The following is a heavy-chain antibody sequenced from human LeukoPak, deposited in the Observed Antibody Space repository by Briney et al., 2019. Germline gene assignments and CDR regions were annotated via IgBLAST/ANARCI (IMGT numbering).Heavy chain of an antibody. CDR1: GGSFSGYY. V-gene: IGHV4-34*01. CDR3: AREDALAWSDP. CDR2: INHSGST. Sequence: PSETLSLTCAVYGGSFSGYYWSWIRQPPGKGLEWIGEINHSGSTNYNPSLKSRVTISVDTSKNQFSLKLSSVTAADTAVYYCAREDALAWSDPWGQGTLVTVSS. D-gene: IGHD3-3*02. J-gene: IGHJ5*02.